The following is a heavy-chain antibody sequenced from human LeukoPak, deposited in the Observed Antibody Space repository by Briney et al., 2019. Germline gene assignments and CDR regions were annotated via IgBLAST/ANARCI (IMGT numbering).Heavy chain of an antibody. CDR2: ISSSGSTI. J-gene: IGHJ4*02. Sequence: GGSLRLSCAASGFTFSDYYMSWIRQAPGKGLEWVAYISSSGSTIYYADSVKGRFTISRDNAKNSLYLQMNSLRVEDTAVYYCARDRYSGSYPLDYWGQGTLVTVSS. D-gene: IGHD1-26*01. CDR3: ARDRYSGSYPLDY. V-gene: IGHV3-11*01. CDR1: GFTFSDYY.